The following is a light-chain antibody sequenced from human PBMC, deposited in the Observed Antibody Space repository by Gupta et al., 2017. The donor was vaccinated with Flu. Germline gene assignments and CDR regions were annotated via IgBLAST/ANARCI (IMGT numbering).Light chain of an antibody. J-gene: IGLJ1*01. Sequence: QSDLTQPVSVSGSAGHSITISCTGTSSDVGFFHFVSWYQQDPGKPPKLLIYEDTKQPSGVSERFSGSKSGNTASLAISGHQAGDEAHYYCCSYASNTHYFFGSGTKVTVI. CDR1: SSDVGFFHF. CDR2: EDT. CDR3: CSYASNTHYF. V-gene: IGLV2-23*01.